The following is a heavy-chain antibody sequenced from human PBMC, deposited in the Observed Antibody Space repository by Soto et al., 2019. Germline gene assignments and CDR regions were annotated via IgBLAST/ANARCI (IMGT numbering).Heavy chain of an antibody. CDR2: IYYSGST. CDR3: ARARLIAARQYYYYYYGMDV. J-gene: IGHJ6*02. Sequence: SETLSLTCTVSGGSISSYYWSWIRQPPGKGLEWIGYIYYSGSTNYNPSLKSRVTISVDTSKNQFSLKLSSVTAADTAVYYCARARLIAARQYYYYYYGMDVWGQGTTVTVSS. V-gene: IGHV4-59*01. CDR1: GGSISSYY. D-gene: IGHD6-6*01.